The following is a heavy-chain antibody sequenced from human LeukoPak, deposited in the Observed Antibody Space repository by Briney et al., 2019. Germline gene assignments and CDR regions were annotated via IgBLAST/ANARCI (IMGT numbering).Heavy chain of an antibody. D-gene: IGHD1-26*01. J-gene: IGHJ4*01. CDR1: GYSITSDYY. CDR3: VRSGPYIKEGFDY. CDR2: IYHSGVT. V-gene: IGHV4-38-2*02. Sequence: SETLSLTCTVSGYSITSDYYWGWIRQSPGKGLEWIGSIYHSGVTYFNPSLKSRITLSIDTSKNQFSLQLSSVTAADTALYYCVRSGPYIKEGFDYWGQGTLVTVS.